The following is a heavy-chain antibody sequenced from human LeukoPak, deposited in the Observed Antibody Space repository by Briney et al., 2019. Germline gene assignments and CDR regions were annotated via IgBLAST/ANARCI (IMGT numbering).Heavy chain of an antibody. Sequence: PSETLSLTCTVSGGSISSGDYYWSWIRQPPGKGLEWIGYIYYSGSTYYNPSLKSRVTISVDTSKNQFSLKLSSVTAADTAVYYYARDHDRKIGAGWYFDLWGRGTLVTVSS. V-gene: IGHV4-30-4*01. D-gene: IGHD1-14*01. J-gene: IGHJ2*01. CDR1: GGSISSGDYY. CDR3: ARDHDRKIGAGWYFDL. CDR2: IYYSGST.